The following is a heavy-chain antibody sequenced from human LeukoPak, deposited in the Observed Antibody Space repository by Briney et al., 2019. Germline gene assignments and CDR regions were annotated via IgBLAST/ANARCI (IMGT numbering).Heavy chain of an antibody. CDR3: ASDNYDSSGYYYAFDI. CDR1: GGTFNSYA. CDR2: IIPIFGTA. D-gene: IGHD3-22*01. J-gene: IGHJ3*02. Sequence: SVKVSCKASGGTFNSYAISWVRQAPGQGLEWMGRIIPIFGTANYAQKFQGSVTISTAESTSTAYMELSSLRSEDTAVYYCASDNYDSSGYYYAFDIWGQGTMVTVSS. V-gene: IGHV1-69*05.